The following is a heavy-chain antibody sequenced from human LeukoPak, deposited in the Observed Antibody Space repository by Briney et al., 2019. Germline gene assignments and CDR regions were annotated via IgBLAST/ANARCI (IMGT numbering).Heavy chain of an antibody. CDR2: ISWNSGTT. Sequence: GGSLRLSCAGSGFTFDDYAMHWVRQVPGKGLEWVSGISWNSGTTGYADSVKGRFTISRDNSKNTLHLQMNSLRAEDTAVYFCAKKVPGAAPFDNWGQGTLVTVSS. V-gene: IGHV3-9*01. CDR1: GFTFDDYA. D-gene: IGHD2-2*01. J-gene: IGHJ4*02. CDR3: AKKVPGAAPFDN.